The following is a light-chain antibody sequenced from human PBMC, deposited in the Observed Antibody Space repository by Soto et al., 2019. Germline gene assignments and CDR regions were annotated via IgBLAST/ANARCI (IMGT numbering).Light chain of an antibody. CDR1: QSVYSS. CDR2: DTS. J-gene: IGKJ1*01. V-gene: IGKV3-15*01. Sequence: EIVVTQSPATLSVSPGERVTLSCMASQSVYSSLAWYQQRPCQAPRLLIYDTSTRAAGIAARFSGSGSGTEFTLSIRSLQSEDSAVYYCQQYVHWPPGAFGQGTTVAIK. CDR3: QQYVHWPPGA.